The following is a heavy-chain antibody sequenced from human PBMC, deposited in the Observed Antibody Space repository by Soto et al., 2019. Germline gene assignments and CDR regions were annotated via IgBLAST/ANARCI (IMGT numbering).Heavy chain of an antibody. J-gene: IGHJ6*02. D-gene: IGHD1-20*01. CDR1: GGTFSSYA. V-gene: IGHV1-69*13. Sequence: GASVKVSCKASGGTFSSYAISWVRQAPGQGLEWMGGIIPIFGTANYAQKFQGRVTITADESTSTAYMELSSLRSEDTAVYYCARGRVITGFYYYGMDVWGQGTTVTVS. CDR2: IIPIFGTA. CDR3: ARGRVITGFYYYGMDV.